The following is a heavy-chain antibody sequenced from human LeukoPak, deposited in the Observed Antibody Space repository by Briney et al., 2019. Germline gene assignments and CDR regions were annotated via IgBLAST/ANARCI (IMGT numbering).Heavy chain of an antibody. V-gene: IGHV4-39*01. CDR1: GGPINSTTYH. CDR3: ARLSVAGTRGFDY. Sequence: SSETLSLTCSVSGGPINSTTYHWGWIRLPPGKGLEWIGGIYYSGGTYDNPSPKSRVTISVDTSKNQLSLKLTSVTAADTAVYYCARLSVAGTRGFDYWGQGTVVTVSS. CDR2: IYYSGGT. J-gene: IGHJ4*02. D-gene: IGHD6-19*01.